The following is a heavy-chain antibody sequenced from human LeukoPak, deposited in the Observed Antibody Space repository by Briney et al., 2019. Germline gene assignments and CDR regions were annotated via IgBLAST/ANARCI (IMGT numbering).Heavy chain of an antibody. J-gene: IGHJ6*03. CDR2: ISGSGGST. V-gene: IGHV3-23*01. Sequence: PGGSLRLSCAASGFTFSSYAMSWVRQAPGKGLEWVSAISGSGGSTYYADSVKGRFTISRHNSKNTLYLQMNSLRAEDTAVYYCATYSRSPHFDYYYMDVWGKGTTVTVSS. D-gene: IGHD6-13*01. CDR3: ATYSRSPHFDYYYMDV. CDR1: GFTFSSYA.